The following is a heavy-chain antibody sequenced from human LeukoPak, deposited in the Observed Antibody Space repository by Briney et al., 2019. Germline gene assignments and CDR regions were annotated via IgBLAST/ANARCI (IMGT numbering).Heavy chain of an antibody. V-gene: IGHV4-59*11. Sequence: SSETLSLTCTVSGGSISDHYWNWSRQPPGKGLEWIGYTYYSGSTNYNPSLKSRVTISVDTSKNQFSLRLSSVRSADTAVYYCASSTWEGGGFDYWGQGTLVTVSP. CDR2: TYYSGST. CDR3: ASSTWEGGGFDY. J-gene: IGHJ4*02. D-gene: IGHD1-26*01. CDR1: GGSISDHY.